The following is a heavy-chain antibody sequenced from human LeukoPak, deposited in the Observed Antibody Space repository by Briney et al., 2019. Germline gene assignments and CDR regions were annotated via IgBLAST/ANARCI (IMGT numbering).Heavy chain of an antibody. V-gene: IGHV3-30*02. CDR3: AKDQSHGSGSYYPDY. CDR1: GFTFSSFG. Sequence: GGSLRLSCAASGFTFSSFGMHWVRQAPGKGLEWVAFTRYDGNNKYYTDAVKGRFTISRDNSKSTLYLQMNSLRAEDTAVYYCAKDQSHGSGSYYPDYWGQGTLVTVSS. D-gene: IGHD3-10*01. J-gene: IGHJ4*02. CDR2: TRYDGNNK.